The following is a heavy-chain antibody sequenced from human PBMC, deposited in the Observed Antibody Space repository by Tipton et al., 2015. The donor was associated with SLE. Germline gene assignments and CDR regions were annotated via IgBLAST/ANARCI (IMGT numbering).Heavy chain of an antibody. Sequence: AQKLQGRVTMTTDTSTSTAYMELRSLRSDDTAVYYCARGGVGYFDYWGQGTLVTVSS. J-gene: IGHJ4*02. D-gene: IGHD1-26*01. CDR3: ARGGVGYFDY. V-gene: IGHV1-18*01.